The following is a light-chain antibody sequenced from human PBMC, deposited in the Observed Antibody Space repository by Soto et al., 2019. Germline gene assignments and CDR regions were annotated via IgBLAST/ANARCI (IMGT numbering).Light chain of an antibody. CDR2: GAS. J-gene: IGKJ1*01. CDR1: QSVSSN. Sequence: EILMTQSPATLSVSPGDRATLSCRASQSVSSNLAWYQQKPGQAPRLLIYGASTRATGIPDRFSGSGSGTEFTLSISSLQSEDFAVYYCQQYYNWPRTFGQGTKVDIK. CDR3: QQYYNWPRT. V-gene: IGKV3-15*01.